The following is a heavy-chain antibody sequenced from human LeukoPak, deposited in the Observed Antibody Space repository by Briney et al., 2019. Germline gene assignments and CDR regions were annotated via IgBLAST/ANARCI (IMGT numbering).Heavy chain of an antibody. V-gene: IGHV3-23*01. Sequence: GGSLRLSCVGSGFTFRSHAMSWVRRAPEKGLEFVSGIYENGGTTYYADSVKGRFTISRDNSKNTLYLQMDSLRADDTAVYYCARYSGSYYYPPAWDLWGQGTLVTVSS. D-gene: IGHD1-26*01. CDR3: ARYSGSYYYPPAWDL. J-gene: IGHJ4*02. CDR2: IYENGGTT. CDR1: GFTFRSHA.